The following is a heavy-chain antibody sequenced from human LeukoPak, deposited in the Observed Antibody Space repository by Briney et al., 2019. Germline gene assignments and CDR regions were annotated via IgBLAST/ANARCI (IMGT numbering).Heavy chain of an antibody. CDR3: ARVTGSYFDGYYFDY. V-gene: IGHV1-18*01. Sequence: ASVKVSCKASGYTFTIYSISWVRQAPGQGLEWMGWINTYNGNTNYAQELQGRVTMTTDTSTRTAYMELRSLRSDDTAVYYCARVTGSYFDGYYFDYWGQGTLVTVSS. CDR2: INTYNGNT. D-gene: IGHD3-10*01. CDR1: GYTFTIYS. J-gene: IGHJ4*02.